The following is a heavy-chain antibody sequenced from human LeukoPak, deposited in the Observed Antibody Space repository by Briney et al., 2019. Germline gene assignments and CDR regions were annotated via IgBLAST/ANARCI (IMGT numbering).Heavy chain of an antibody. J-gene: IGHJ4*02. CDR2: INPKSGDP. D-gene: IGHD4-11*01. V-gene: IGHV1-2*02. CDR3: ARDPGHDTSNYGGLDF. CDR1: GYTFTGYH. Sequence: GASVKVSCKASGYTFTGYHMHWVRQAPGQGLEWMGWINPKSGDPIYVQKFQGRVTLTRDTSIDTVYLELSSLKSDDTAVYYCARDPGHDTSNYGGLDFWGQGTLVTVSS.